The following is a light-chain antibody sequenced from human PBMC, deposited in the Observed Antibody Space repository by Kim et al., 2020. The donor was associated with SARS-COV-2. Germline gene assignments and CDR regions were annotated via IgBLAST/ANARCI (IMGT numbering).Light chain of an antibody. J-gene: IGKJ2*03. V-gene: IGKV1-39*01. Sequence: ATVGDRVTITCRTSQSTSSYLNWYQQKPGKAPKLLIYAASSLQSGVPSSFSGSGSGTDFTLTISSLQPEDFATYYWQQSYSIPYSFGQGTKLEI. CDR1: QSTSSY. CDR3: QQSYSIPYS. CDR2: AAS.